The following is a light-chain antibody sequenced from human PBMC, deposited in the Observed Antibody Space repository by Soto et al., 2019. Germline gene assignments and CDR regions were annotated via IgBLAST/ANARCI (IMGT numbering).Light chain of an antibody. V-gene: IGKV3D-15*01. CDR3: QQYSVWRHT. J-gene: IGKJ4*01. CDR2: GAS. CDR1: QSVSNN. Sequence: EIVLTQSPATLSVSPGERAALSCRASQSVSNNLAWYQQRPGQPPRLLIFGASTRATGIPARFSGSGSEAEFALTVRTLQCEDFAVYYCQQYSVWRHTFGGGTKVAIK.